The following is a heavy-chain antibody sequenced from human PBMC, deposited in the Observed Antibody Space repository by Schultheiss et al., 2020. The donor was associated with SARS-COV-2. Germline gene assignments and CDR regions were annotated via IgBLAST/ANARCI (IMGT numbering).Heavy chain of an antibody. CDR1: GGSISSYY. CDR2: IYYSGST. V-gene: IGHV4-59*12. CDR3: ARVSPVTGTKGSAFDI. Sequence: SETLSLTCTVSGGSISSYYWSWIRQPPGKGLEWIGSIYYSGSTYYNPSLKSRVTISVDTSKNQFSLKLSSVTAADTAVYYCARVSPVTGTKGSAFDIWGQGTMVTVSS. J-gene: IGHJ3*02. D-gene: IGHD6-19*01.